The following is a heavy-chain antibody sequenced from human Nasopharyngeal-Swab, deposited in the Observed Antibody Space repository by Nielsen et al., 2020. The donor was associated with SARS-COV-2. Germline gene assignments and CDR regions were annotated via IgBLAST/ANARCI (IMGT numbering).Heavy chain of an antibody. CDR2: IDEHGSTI. V-gene: IGHV3-74*01. D-gene: IGHD3-16*01. CDR3: GRDLGGRFST. CDR1: GFTFSSYW. J-gene: IGHJ5*02. Sequence: GESLKISCVASGFTFSSYWMHLVRQVPGKGLVWVSRIDEHGSTINHADSVEGRFTISRDNAKNTLFLQMNSLRAEDTAVYYCGRDLGGRFSTWGQGTLVTVSS.